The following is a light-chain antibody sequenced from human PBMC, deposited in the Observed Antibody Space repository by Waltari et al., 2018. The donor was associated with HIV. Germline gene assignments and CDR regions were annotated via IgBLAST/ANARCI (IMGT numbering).Light chain of an antibody. CDR2: RNN. J-gene: IGLJ3*02. V-gene: IGLV1-47*01. CDR1: SYNIGSKY. CDR3: AAWDDSLSGFWV. Sequence: QSVLTPPPSASGTPGQRVTISCSGSSYNIGSKYVYWYQQLPGTAPKLLIYRNNQRPSGVPDRFSGSKSGTSASLAISGLRSEDEGDYYCAAWDDSLSGFWVFGGGTKLTVL.